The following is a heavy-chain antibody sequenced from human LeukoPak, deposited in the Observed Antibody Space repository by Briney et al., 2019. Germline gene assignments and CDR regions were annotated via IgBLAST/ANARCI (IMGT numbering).Heavy chain of an antibody. CDR3: ARGGGPNYHYYGMGV. J-gene: IGHJ6*02. CDR1: GGSISSYY. D-gene: IGHD3-3*01. V-gene: IGHV4-59*01. Sequence: SETLSLTCTVSGGSISSYYWSWIRQPPGKGLEWIGYIYDSGSTNYNPSLKSRVTLSVDTSKKQFSLKLSSVTAADTAVYYCARGGGPNYHYYGMGVWGQGTTVTISS. CDR2: IYDSGST.